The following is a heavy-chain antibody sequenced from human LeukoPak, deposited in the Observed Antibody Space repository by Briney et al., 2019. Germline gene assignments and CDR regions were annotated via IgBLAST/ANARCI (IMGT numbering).Heavy chain of an antibody. CDR3: ARSIFGVVLMPLDFDY. CDR2: ISYDGTNK. CDR1: GFTFSSNA. D-gene: IGHD3-3*01. V-gene: IGHV3-30*01. Sequence: GRSLRPSCAASGFTFSSNAMHWVRQAPGKGLEWVAIISYDGTNKYYADSVKGRFTVSRVNSKNTLYLHMNSLRAEDTAVYYCARSIFGVVLMPLDFDYWGQGTLVTVSS. J-gene: IGHJ4*02.